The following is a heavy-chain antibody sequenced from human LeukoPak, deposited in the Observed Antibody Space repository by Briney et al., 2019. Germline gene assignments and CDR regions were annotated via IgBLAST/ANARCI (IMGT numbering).Heavy chain of an antibody. Sequence: SETLSLTCTVSGGSISSSSYYWGWIRQPPGKGLEWIGSIYYSGSTYYNPSLKSRVTISVDTSKNQFSLKLSSVTAADTAVYYCARGVIDYGDYASDPTVRDMAFDYWGQGTLVTVSS. D-gene: IGHD4-17*01. V-gene: IGHV4-39*07. CDR1: GGSISSSSYY. CDR2: IYYSGST. CDR3: ARGVIDYGDYASDPTVRDMAFDY. J-gene: IGHJ4*02.